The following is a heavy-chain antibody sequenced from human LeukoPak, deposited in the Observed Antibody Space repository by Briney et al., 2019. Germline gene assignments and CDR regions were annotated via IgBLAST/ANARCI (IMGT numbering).Heavy chain of an antibody. D-gene: IGHD2/OR15-2a*01. CDR3: VRDHFYAFDI. V-gene: IGHV3-48*01. J-gene: IGHJ3*02. Sequence: PGGSLRLSCAASGFTYSSYSMNWVRQAPGKGLEWVSYISSSSSTIYYADSVMGRFTISRDNVKTSLYLQMNSLRAEDTAVYYCVRDHFYAFDIWGQGTMVTVSS. CDR2: ISSSSSTI. CDR1: GFTYSSYS.